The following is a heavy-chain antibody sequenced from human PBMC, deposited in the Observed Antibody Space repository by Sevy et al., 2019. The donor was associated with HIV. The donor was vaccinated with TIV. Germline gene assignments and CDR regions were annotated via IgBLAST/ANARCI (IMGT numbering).Heavy chain of an antibody. J-gene: IGHJ4*02. CDR2: FDPEDGET. CDR3: ATGGPITFGGVIPYYFDY. V-gene: IGHV1-24*01. D-gene: IGHD3-16*02. Sequence: ASVKVSCKVSGYTLTELSMHWVRQAPGKGLEWMGGFDPEDGETIYAQKFQGRVTMTEDTSTDTAYMELSSLRSEDTAVDYFATGGPITFGGVIPYYFDYWGQGTLVTVSS. CDR1: GYTLTELS.